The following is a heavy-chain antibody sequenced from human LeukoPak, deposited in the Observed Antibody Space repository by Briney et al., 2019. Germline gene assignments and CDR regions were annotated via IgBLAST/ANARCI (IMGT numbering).Heavy chain of an antibody. J-gene: IGHJ3*02. CDR2: IYYSGST. CDR3: ARRSDFGEVINDAFDI. D-gene: IGHD3-3*01. CDR1: GGSISSYY. V-gene: IGHV4-59*08. Sequence: PSETLSLTCTVSGGSISSYYWSWIRQPPGKGLEWIGYIYYSGSTNFNPSLKSRVTISVDTSKNQFSLKLTSVTAADTAVYYCARRSDFGEVINDAFDIWGQGTMVTVSS.